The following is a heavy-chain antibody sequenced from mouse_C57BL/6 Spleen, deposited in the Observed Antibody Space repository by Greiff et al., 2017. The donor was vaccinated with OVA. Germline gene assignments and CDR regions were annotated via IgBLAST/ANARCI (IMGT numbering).Heavy chain of an antibody. CDR2: INPSTGGT. V-gene: IGHV1-42*01. CDR3: ARRRFYNGSSGAMDY. D-gene: IGHD1-1*01. J-gene: IGHJ4*01. CDR1: GYSFTGYY. Sequence: VQLQQSGPELVKPGASVKISCKASGYSFTGYYMNWVKQSPEKSLEWIGEINPSTGGTTYNQKFKAKATLTVDRSSSPAFMQLKSLTSEDSTVEYGARRRFYNGSSGAMDYWGQGTSVTVSS.